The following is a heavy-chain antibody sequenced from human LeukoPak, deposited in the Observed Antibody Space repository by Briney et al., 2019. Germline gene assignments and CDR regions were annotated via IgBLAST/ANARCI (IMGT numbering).Heavy chain of an antibody. CDR1: VYSFTSYW. CDR2: IYPGDSDT. Sequence: RRESLKISCKGSVYSFTSYWFGWARQMPGKGLEWMGIIYPGDSDTRYSPSFQGQVTISADKSISTAYLQWSSLKGSDTAMYYCARHSSGWPGYWGQGTLVTVSS. V-gene: IGHV5-51*01. D-gene: IGHD6-19*01. J-gene: IGHJ4*02. CDR3: ARHSSGWPGY.